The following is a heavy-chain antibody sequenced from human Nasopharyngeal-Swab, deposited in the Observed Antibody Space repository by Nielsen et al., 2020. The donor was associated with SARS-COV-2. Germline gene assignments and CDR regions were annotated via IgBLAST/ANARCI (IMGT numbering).Heavy chain of an antibody. D-gene: IGHD2-2*02. CDR3: ARDAIVVVPAAIQY. V-gene: IGHV3-11*04. CDR2: IRSSSSTK. J-gene: IGHJ4*02. Sequence: WIRQSPGKGLEWVSYIRSSSSTKYYADSVKGRFTISRDNAKNSLYLQMNSLRDEDTAVYYCARDAIVVVPAAIQYWGQGTLVTVSS.